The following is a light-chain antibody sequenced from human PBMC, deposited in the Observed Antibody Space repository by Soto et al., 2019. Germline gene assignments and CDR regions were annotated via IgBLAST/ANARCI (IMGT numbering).Light chain of an antibody. Sequence: EIVLTQSPGTLSLSPGERATLSCRASQSVNSNFLAWYQQEPGQAPRLLISGASNRATGIPDRFSGSGSGTDLTLTISRLEPEDFAVYYCQQYGNSPRTFGQGTKVDIK. J-gene: IGKJ1*01. CDR1: QSVNSNF. V-gene: IGKV3-20*01. CDR3: QQYGNSPRT. CDR2: GAS.